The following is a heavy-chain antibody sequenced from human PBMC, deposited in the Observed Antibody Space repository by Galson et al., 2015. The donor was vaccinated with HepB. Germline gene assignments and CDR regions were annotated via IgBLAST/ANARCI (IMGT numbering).Heavy chain of an antibody. Sequence: SLRLSCAASGFTFSSYGMHWVRQAPGKGLEWVAVIWYDGSNKYYADSVKGRFTISRDNSKNTLYLQMNSLRAEDTAVYYCARGDSLGWLRLGGFYFDYWGQGTLVTVSS. J-gene: IGHJ4*02. V-gene: IGHV3-33*01. CDR1: GFTFSSYG. D-gene: IGHD3-16*01. CDR2: IWYDGSNK. CDR3: ARGDSLGWLRLGGFYFDY.